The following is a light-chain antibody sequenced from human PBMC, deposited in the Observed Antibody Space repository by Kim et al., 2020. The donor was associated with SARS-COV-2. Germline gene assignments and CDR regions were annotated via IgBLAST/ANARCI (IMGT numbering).Light chain of an antibody. V-gene: IGLV3-1*01. CDR1: KLGDKY. CDR3: QAWVSSTEV. CDR2: QDS. J-gene: IGLJ1*01. Sequence: SYELTQPPSVSVSPGQTASITCSGDKLGDKYACWYQQKPGQSPVLVIYQDSKRPSGIPERFSGSNPGNTATLTISGTQAMDEADYYCQAWVSSTEVFGTGTRVTAL.